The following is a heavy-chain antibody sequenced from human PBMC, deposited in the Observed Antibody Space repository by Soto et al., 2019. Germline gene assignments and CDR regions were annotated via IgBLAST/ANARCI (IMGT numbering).Heavy chain of an antibody. CDR1: GFTFSSYA. V-gene: IGHV3-30-3*01. J-gene: IGHJ6*04. CDR2: ISYDGSNK. Sequence: GSLRLSCAASGFTFSSYAMHWVRQAPCKGPEWVAVISYDGSNKYYADSVKGRFTISRDNSKNTLYLQMNSLRAEDTAVYYCARDPEMVTAIYYYYGMDVWGKGTTVTVST. D-gene: IGHD2-21*02. CDR3: ARDPEMVTAIYYYYGMDV.